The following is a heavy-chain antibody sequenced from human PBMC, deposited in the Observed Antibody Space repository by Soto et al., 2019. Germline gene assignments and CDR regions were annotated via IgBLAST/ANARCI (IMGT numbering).Heavy chain of an antibody. V-gene: IGHV1-69*01. D-gene: IGHD3-22*01. CDR2: IIPIFGTP. J-gene: IGHJ4*02. CDR3: ARDYYDDRGYYY. CDR1: GGTFSNYA. Sequence: QVQLVQSWAEVKKPGSSVKVSCKASGGTFSNYAISWVRQAPGQWLEWVGEIIPIFGTPNYAPKFQGRVTITADESTSTAYMELSSLRSEDTAIYYCARDYYDDRGYYYWGQGTLVTVSS.